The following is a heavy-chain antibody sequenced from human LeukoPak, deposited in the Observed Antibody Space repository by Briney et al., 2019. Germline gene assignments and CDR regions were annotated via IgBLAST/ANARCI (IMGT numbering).Heavy chain of an antibody. J-gene: IGHJ4*02. CDR2: MNPNSGNT. CDR3: ARVGYYDFWSGYNFDY. V-gene: IGHV1-8*02. CDR1: GYTFTSYG. Sequence: ASVKVSCKASGYTFTSYGINWVRQATGQGLEWMGWMNPNSGNTGYAQKFQGRVTMTRNTSISTAYMELSSLRSEDTAVYYCARVGYYDFWSGYNFDYWGQGTLVTVSS. D-gene: IGHD3-3*01.